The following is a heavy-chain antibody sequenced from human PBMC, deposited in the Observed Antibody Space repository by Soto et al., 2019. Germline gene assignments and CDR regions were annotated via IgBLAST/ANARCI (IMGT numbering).Heavy chain of an antibody. J-gene: IGHJ4*02. V-gene: IGHV1-8*01. CDR2: MNPNRGHT. CDR3: ARDNVVGATQTRY. D-gene: IGHD1-26*01. Sequence: QVQLVQSGAEVKNPGASVKVYCKSSGYTLASYDINGVRQATGQGLEWMGWMNPNRGHTGDAQKFKGRVIMTRKPSISTADRELSSMRSEETAVYYCARDNVVGATQTRYWGQGTQVTVSA. CDR1: GYTLASYD.